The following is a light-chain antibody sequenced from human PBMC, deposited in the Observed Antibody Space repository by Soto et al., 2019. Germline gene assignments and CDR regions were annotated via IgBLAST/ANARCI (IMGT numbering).Light chain of an antibody. V-gene: IGKV3-20*01. Sequence: EIVLTQSPGTLSLSPGERATLSCRATQSISSNYLAWYRQKPGQAPRLLIYGASSRASDTPDRFSGSGSGTEFTLTVSRMEPDDFAVYYCQQYVSSPRTFGQGTKVEIK. CDR2: GAS. CDR3: QQYVSSPRT. CDR1: QSISSNY. J-gene: IGKJ1*01.